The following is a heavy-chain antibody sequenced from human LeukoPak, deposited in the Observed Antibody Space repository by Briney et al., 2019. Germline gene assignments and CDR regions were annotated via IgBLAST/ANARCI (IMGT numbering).Heavy chain of an antibody. V-gene: IGHV1-18*01. D-gene: IGHD3-10*01. CDR3: ARYAVRGVTSIDY. J-gene: IGHJ4*02. CDR1: GYTFTSYG. CDR2: ISAYNCNT. Sequence: ASVKVSCKASGYTFTSYGISWVRQAPGQGLEWMGWISAYNCNTSYAQKLQGRVTMTTDTSTSTADMELRSLRSDDTAVYYCARYAVRGVTSIDYWGQGTLVTVS.